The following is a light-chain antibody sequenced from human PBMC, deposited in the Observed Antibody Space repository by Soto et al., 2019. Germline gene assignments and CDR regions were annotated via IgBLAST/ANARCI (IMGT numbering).Light chain of an antibody. CDR1: SSNIGGGHD. V-gene: IGLV1-40*01. Sequence: QSVLTQPPSVSGAPGQRVTISCTGSSSNIGGGHDVHWYQQLPGTAPKLVIYSNNNRPSGVPDRFSGSKSGTSASLAITGLQAEDEADYYCQSHESRLGVYVIGPGTKVTVL. CDR2: SNN. J-gene: IGLJ1*01. CDR3: QSHESRLGVYV.